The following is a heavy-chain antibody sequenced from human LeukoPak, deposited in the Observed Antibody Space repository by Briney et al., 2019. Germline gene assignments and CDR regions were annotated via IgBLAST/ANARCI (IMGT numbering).Heavy chain of an antibody. CDR3: ARGKAVGATRGPPFYPFDY. CDR2: INHSGST. V-gene: IGHV4-34*01. J-gene: IGHJ4*02. D-gene: IGHD1-26*01. CDR1: GGSFSGYY. Sequence: SETLSLTCAVYGGSFSGYYWSWIRQPPGKGLEWIGEINHSGSTNYNPSLKSRVTISVDTSKSQFSLKLSSVTAADTAVYYCARGKAVGATRGPPFYPFDYWGQGTLVTVSS.